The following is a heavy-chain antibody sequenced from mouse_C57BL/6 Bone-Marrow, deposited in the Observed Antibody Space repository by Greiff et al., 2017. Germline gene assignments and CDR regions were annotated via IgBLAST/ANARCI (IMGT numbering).Heavy chain of an antibody. CDR1: GFSLTSYG. V-gene: IGHV2-6-1*01. Sequence: QVQLQQSGPGLVAPSQSLSITCTVSGFSLTSYGVHWVRQPPGKGLEWLVVIWSDGSTTYNSALKSRLSISKDNSKSQVFLKMNSLQTDDTAMYYCARHGVWYYAMDYWGQGTSVTGSS. CDR2: IWSDGST. J-gene: IGHJ4*01. CDR3: ARHGVWYYAMDY.